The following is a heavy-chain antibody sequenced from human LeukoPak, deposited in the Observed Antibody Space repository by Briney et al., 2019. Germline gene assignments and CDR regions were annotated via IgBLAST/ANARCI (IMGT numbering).Heavy chain of an antibody. Sequence: SETLSLTCTVSGGSISTYYWSWVRQPPGKGLEWIGYINYSGRTNANSSLKSRVAISVDTSKNQFSLKLSSVTAADTAVYYCAGDSSSYYYYYMDVWGKGTTVTVSS. D-gene: IGHD6-13*01. V-gene: IGHV4-59*12. CDR3: AGDSSSYYYYYMDV. CDR2: INYSGRT. CDR1: GGSISTYY. J-gene: IGHJ6*03.